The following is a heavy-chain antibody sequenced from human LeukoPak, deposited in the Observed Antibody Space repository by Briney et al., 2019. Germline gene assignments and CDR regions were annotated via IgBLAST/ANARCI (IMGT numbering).Heavy chain of an antibody. CDR3: AKDLYSSSWDAFDI. CDR1: GFTFSSYG. CDR2: IRYDGSNK. D-gene: IGHD6-13*01. J-gene: IGHJ3*02. V-gene: IGHV3-30*02. Sequence: PGGSLRLSCAASGFTFSSYGMHWVRQAPGKGLEWVAFIRYDGSNKYYADSVKGRFTISRDNAKNSLYLQMNSLRPEDTALYYCAKDLYSSSWDAFDIWGQGTMVTVSS.